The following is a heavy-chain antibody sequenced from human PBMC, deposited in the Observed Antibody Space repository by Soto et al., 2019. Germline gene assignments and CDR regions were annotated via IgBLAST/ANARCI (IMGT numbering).Heavy chain of an antibody. D-gene: IGHD3-22*01. CDR2: INAGNGNT. Sequence: QVQLVQSGAEVKKPGASVKVSCKASGYTFTSYAMHWVRQAPGQRLEWMGWINAGNGNTKYSQKFQGRVTITRDTSASTAYMELSSLRSEDTAVYYCARPGFYCYDSSGYLYFDYWGQGTLVTVSS. CDR1: GYTFTSYA. CDR3: ARPGFYCYDSSGYLYFDY. V-gene: IGHV1-3*01. J-gene: IGHJ4*02.